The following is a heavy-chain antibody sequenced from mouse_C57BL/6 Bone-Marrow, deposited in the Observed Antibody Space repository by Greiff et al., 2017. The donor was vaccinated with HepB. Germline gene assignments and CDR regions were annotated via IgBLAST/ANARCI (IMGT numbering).Heavy chain of an antibody. V-gene: IGHV14-4*01. D-gene: IGHD6-1*01. Sequence: EVQLQQSGAELVRPGASVKLSCTASGFNIKDDYMHWVKQRPEQGLEWIGWIDPENGDTEYASKFQGKATITADTSSNTAYLQLSSLTSEDTAVYYCTTRQGYFDYWGQGTTLTVSS. CDR3: TTRQGYFDY. J-gene: IGHJ2*01. CDR2: IDPENGDT. CDR1: GFNIKDDY.